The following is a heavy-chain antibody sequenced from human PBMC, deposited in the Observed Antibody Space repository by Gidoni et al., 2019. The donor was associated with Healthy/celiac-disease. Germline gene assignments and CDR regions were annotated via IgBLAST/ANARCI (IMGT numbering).Heavy chain of an antibody. CDR2: ISYEGSNK. J-gene: IGHJ3*02. CDR3: ASRRGYCSGGSCPDAFDI. CDR1: GFTFSSYA. D-gene: IGHD2-15*01. Sequence: QVQLVESGGGVVQPGRSLRLSCAASGFTFSSYAMHWVRQAPGKGLEWVAVISYEGSNKYYADSVKGRFTISRDNSKNTLYLQMNSLRAEDTAVYYCASRRGYCSGGSCPDAFDIWGQGTMVTVSS. V-gene: IGHV3-30*04.